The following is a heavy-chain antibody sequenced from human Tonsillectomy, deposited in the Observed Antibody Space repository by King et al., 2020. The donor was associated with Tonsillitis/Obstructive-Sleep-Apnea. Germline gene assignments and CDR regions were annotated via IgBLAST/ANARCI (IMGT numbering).Heavy chain of an antibody. D-gene: IGHD6-19*01. Sequence: EVQLVESGGGLVQPGGSLRLSCAASGFTFSAFWMSWVRQAPGKGPEWVANIKEDGAQKYYLDSVKGRFTTSRDNAKNSLYLQMSSLRAEDTAVYYCARGGATVSGLFFDPWGQGTLVTVSS. J-gene: IGHJ5*02. CDR3: ARGGATVSGLFFDP. CDR1: GFTFSAFW. V-gene: IGHV3-7*03. CDR2: IKEDGAQK.